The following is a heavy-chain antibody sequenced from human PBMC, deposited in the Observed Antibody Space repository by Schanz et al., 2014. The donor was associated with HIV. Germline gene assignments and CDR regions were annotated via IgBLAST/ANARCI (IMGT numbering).Heavy chain of an antibody. D-gene: IGHD4-17*01. CDR3: ARDLHDYGDARTDY. J-gene: IGHJ4*02. V-gene: IGHV3-33*01. CDR1: GFTFNNYG. CDR2: IWYDGSNK. Sequence: QVDLVESGGGVVQPGRSLRLSCTASGFTFNNYGMQWVRQAPGKGLEWLAAIWYDGSNKFYADSLRGRFTISRDNSKNTLYLQMNSLRVEDTAVYYCARDLHDYGDARTDYWGQGILVTVS.